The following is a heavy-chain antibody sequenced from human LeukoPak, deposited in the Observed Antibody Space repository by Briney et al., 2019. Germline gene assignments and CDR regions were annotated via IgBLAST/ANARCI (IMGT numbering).Heavy chain of an antibody. CDR1: GYTFTDYY. Sequence: ASVKVSCKASGYTFTDYYMHWVRQAPGQRFEWMGWINPNDGDTNYAQKFQGRVTMTRDTSISTAHMEVSRLRSDDTAVYYCARANFLYCSSTTCLFDYWGQGTLVTVPS. J-gene: IGHJ4*02. CDR3: ARANFLYCSSTTCLFDY. CDR2: INPNDGDT. V-gene: IGHV1-2*02. D-gene: IGHD2-2*01.